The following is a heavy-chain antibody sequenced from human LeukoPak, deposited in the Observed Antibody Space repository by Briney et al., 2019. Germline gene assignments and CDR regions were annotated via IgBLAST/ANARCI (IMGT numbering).Heavy chain of an antibody. CDR2: TQYDGSNT. D-gene: IGHD2-2*01. J-gene: IGHJ6*03. CDR1: GFTISNYG. V-gene: IGHV3-30*02. Sequence: PWGSLRLSCAASGFTISNYGMHWVRQAPGKGLQWVAFTQYDGSNTYYGDSVKGRFTISRGNSENTLYLQMNSLRAEDTAVYYCAKDHSGYCLSASSLCYVDVWGKGTTVTVSS. CDR3: AKDHSGYCLSASSLCYVDV.